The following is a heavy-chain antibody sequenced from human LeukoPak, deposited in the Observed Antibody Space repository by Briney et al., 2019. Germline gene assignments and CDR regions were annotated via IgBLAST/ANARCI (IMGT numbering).Heavy chain of an antibody. CDR2: IYYSGST. V-gene: IGHV4-39*01. CDR1: GGSISSSSYC. J-gene: IGHJ3*02. Sequence: SETLSLTCTVSGGSISSSSYCWGWIRQPPGKGLEWIGSIYYSGSTYYNPSLKSRVTVSVDTSKNQFSLKLSSVTAADTAVYYCARDKTVTMIEDAFDIWGQGTMVTVSS. D-gene: IGHD3-22*01. CDR3: ARDKTVTMIEDAFDI.